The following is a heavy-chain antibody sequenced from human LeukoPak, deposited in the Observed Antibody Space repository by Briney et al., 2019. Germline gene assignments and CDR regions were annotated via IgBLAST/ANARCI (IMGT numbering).Heavy chain of an antibody. J-gene: IGHJ4*02. CDR1: GYSISSGYY. CDR2: IYHVGNA. CDR3: ARDKGSYGDFDY. Sequence: PSETLSLTCAVSGYSISSGYYWGWIRRPPGKGLEWIGNIYHVGNAYYNPSLKSRVTISVDTSKNQFSLRLTSVTAADTAVYYCARDKGSYGDFDYWGQGTLVTVSS. V-gene: IGHV4-38-2*02. D-gene: IGHD5-18*01.